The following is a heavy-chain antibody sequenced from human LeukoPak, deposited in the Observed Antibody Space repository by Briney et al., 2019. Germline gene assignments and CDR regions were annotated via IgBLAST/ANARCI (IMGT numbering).Heavy chain of an antibody. CDR3: ARQIAVAGRRVFDY. J-gene: IGHJ4*02. CDR2: INHSGST. V-gene: IGHV4-34*01. CDR1: GGSFSGYD. D-gene: IGHD6-19*01. Sequence: PSETLSLTCAVYGGSFSGYDWSWIRQPPGKGLEWIGEINHSGSTNYNPSLKSRITISVDTSKNQFSLKLNSVTAADTAVYYCARQIAVAGRRVFDYWGQGTLVTVSS.